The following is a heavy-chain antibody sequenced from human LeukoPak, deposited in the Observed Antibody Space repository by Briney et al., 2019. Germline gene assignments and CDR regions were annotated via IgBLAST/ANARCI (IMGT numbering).Heavy chain of an antibody. CDR3: ARQSYVSGYFDY. V-gene: IGHV1-2*02. CDR2: INPNSGGT. Sequence: ASVKVSCKASGYTFTGYYMHWVRQAPGQGLEWMGWINPNSGGTNYAQKFQGRVTMTRDTSISTAYMELSRLRSDDTAVYFCARQSYVSGYFDYWGQGTLVTVSS. J-gene: IGHJ4*02. D-gene: IGHD3-16*01. CDR1: GYTFTGYY.